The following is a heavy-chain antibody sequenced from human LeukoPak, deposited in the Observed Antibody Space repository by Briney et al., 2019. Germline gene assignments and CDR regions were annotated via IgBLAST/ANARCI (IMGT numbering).Heavy chain of an antibody. Sequence: SETLSLTCSVSGGSVSSYYWSWIRQPPGKGLEWIWYIYYSGSTHYNPSLKSRVTISVDTSQKQFSLKLSSVTAADTAVYYCARHVGNSGSGSYLTYFDYWGQGTLVTVSS. V-gene: IGHV4-59*08. D-gene: IGHD3-10*01. J-gene: IGHJ4*02. CDR2: IYYSGST. CDR3: ARHVGNSGSGSYLTYFDY. CDR1: GGSVSSYY.